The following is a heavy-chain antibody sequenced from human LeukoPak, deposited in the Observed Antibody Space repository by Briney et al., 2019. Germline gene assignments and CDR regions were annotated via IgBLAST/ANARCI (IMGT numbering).Heavy chain of an antibody. V-gene: IGHV4-30-4*01. D-gene: IGHD4-17*01. CDR2: IYYSGST. J-gene: IGHJ6*02. CDR1: GGSVSSGTYY. CDR3: ASSYGDYVPYYYYGMDV. Sequence: PSETLSLTCTVSGGSVSSGTYYWSWIRQPLGTGLEWIGYIYYSGSTYYNPSLKSRVTISVDTSKNQFSLKLSSVTAADTAVYYCASSYGDYVPYYYYGMDVWGQGTTVTVSS.